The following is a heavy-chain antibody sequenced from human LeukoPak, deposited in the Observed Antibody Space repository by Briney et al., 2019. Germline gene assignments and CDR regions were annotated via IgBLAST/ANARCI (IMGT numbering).Heavy chain of an antibody. CDR1: GFTFGDYA. V-gene: IGHV3-49*04. CDR3: TRDSGGSYDY. Sequence: GGSLRLSCTASGFTFGDYAMSWVRQAPGKGLEWVGFIRSKAYGGTTEYAASVKGRFTISRDDSKSIAYLQMNSLKTEDTAVYYCTRDSGGSYDYWGQGTLVTVSS. CDR2: IRSKAYGGTT. J-gene: IGHJ4*02. D-gene: IGHD1-26*01.